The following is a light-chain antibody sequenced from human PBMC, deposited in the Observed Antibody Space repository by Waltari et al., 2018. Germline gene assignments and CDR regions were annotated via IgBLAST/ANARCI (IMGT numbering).Light chain of an antibody. CDR2: KAS. CDR1: QSTKSW. Sequence: DIHMTQTPSTLSTSVGDRGTITCRASQSTKSWLAWYQQKPGKAPKLLFYKASSLESGVPSRFSGSESWTEFTLSISGLQPDDFASYYCQQYDTYPWTFGQGTKVEIK. V-gene: IGKV1-5*03. J-gene: IGKJ1*01. CDR3: QQYDTYPWT.